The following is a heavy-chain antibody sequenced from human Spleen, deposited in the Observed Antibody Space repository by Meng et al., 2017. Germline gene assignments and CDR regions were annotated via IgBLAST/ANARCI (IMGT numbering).Heavy chain of an antibody. D-gene: IGHD6-19*01. CDR3: AHRAVAGSFEYFQH. V-gene: IGHV2-5*02. Sequence: QITLKESGPRLVKPPQTLTLTCSFSGFSLRTSGVGVGWIRQPPGKALEWLALIYWDDDKRYSPSLKSRLTITKDNSKNQVVLTMTNMDSVDTATYYCAHRAVAGSFEYFQHWGQGTLVTVSS. CDR1: GFSLRTSGVG. CDR2: IYWDDDK. J-gene: IGHJ1*01.